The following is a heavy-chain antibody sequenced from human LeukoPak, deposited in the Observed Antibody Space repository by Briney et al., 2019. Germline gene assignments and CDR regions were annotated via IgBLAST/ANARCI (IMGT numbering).Heavy chain of an antibody. V-gene: IGHV3-23*01. CDR2: ISGSGGST. J-gene: IGHJ4*02. Sequence: GGSLRLSCAASGFTFSSYAMSWVRQAPGKGLEWVAGISGSGGSTNYADSVKGGFTISRDNSKNTLYLQMNSLRAEDTAVYYCAKDVTFGGVIAMYYFDYWGQGTLGTGSP. CDR3: AKDVTFGGVIAMYYFDY. D-gene: IGHD3-16*02. CDR1: GFTFSSYA.